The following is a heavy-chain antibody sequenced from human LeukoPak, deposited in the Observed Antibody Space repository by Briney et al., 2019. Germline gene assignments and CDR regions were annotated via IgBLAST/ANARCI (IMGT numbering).Heavy chain of an antibody. CDR1: GGSISSYY. CDR3: ARDPDAFDI. V-gene: IGHV4-39*07. J-gene: IGHJ3*02. Sequence: TSETLSLTCTVSGGSISSYYWSWIRQPPGKGLEWIGSIYYSGSTYYNPSLKSRVTISVDTSKNQFSLKLSSVTAADTAVYYCARDPDAFDIWGQGTMVTVSS. CDR2: IYYSGST.